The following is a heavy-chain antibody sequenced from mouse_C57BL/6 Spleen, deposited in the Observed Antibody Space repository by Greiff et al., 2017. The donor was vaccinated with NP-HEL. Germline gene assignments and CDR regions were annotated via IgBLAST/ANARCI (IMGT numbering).Heavy chain of an antibody. CDR3: ARGDLDGYYGYFDY. D-gene: IGHD2-3*01. J-gene: IGHJ2*01. CDR2: IDPSDSET. Sequence: VQLQQPGAELVRPGSSVKLSCKASGYTFTSYWMHWVKQRPIQGLEWIGNIDPSDSETHYNQKFKDKATLTVDKSSSTAYMQLSSLTSEDSAVYYCARGDLDGYYGYFDYWGQGTTLTVSS. V-gene: IGHV1-52*01. CDR1: GYTFTSYW.